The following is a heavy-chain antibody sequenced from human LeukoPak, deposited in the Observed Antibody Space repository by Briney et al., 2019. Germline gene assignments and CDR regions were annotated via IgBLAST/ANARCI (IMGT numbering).Heavy chain of an antibody. CDR3: AKSYVGVRGLFDY. J-gene: IGHJ4*02. CDR1: GFTFSSYA. CDR2: LSYDGNNK. Sequence: GRSLRLSCAASGFTFSSYAMHWVRQAPGKGLEWVAVLSYDGNNKYYADSVKGRFTISRDTSKNTLFLQMNSLRAEDTAVYYCAKSYVGVRGLFDYWGQGTLVTVSS. D-gene: IGHD3-10*01. V-gene: IGHV3-30*04.